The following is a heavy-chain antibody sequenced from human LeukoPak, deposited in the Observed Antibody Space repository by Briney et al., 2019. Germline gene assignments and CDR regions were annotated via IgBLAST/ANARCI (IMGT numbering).Heavy chain of an antibody. V-gene: IGHV3-9*03. J-gene: IGHJ3*02. CDR1: GFTFTNYA. D-gene: IGHD1-26*01. CDR3: AKDSGSYSVGAFDI. CDR2: ISWNSGSI. Sequence: PGGSLRLSCAASGFTFTNYAMTWVRQAPGKGLEWVSGISWNSGSIGYADSVKGRFTISRDNAKNSLYLQMNSLRAEDMALYYCAKDSGSYSVGAFDIWGQGTMVTVSS.